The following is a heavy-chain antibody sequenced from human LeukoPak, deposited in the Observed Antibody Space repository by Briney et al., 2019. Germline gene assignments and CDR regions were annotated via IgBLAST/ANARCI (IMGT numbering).Heavy chain of an antibody. V-gene: IGHV4-39*01. CDR3: ARKELGIIDY. D-gene: IGHD7-27*01. CDR2: IYYSGST. J-gene: IGHJ4*02. CDR1: GGSISSSSYD. Sequence: KPSETLSLTCTVSGGSISSSSYDWGRIREPPGKGLERIVCIYYSGSTYYNPSLKSRVTISVDTSKNQFSLKLSSVTAADTAVYYCARKELGIIDYWGQGTLVTVSS.